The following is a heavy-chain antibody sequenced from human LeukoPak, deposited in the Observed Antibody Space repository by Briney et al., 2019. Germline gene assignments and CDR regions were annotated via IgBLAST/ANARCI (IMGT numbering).Heavy chain of an antibody. CDR3: AKSNGYGLIDI. D-gene: IGHD3-22*01. V-gene: IGHV4-4*07. CDR2: IYTSGST. Sequence: SETLSLTCSVSGGSISIYYWSWIRQPAGKGLEWIGRIYTSGSTNYNPSLKSRVTMSVDTSKNQYSLKLSSVTAADTAIYYCAKSNGYGLIDIWGQGTMVTVSS. J-gene: IGHJ3*02. CDR1: GGSISIYY.